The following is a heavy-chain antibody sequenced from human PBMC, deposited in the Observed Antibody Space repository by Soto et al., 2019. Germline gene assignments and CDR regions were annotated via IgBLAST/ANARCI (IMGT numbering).Heavy chain of an antibody. V-gene: IGHV1-46*01. J-gene: IGHJ3*02. CDR1: GYTFTSYY. CDR2: INPSGGST. CDR3: ASPGPGAMVTQLGAFDI. Sequence: ASVKVSCKASGYTFTSYYMHWVRQAPGQGLEWMGIINPSGGSTSYAQTFQGRVTMTSDTSTSTVYMMLSSLRSEDTAVYYCASPGPGAMVTQLGAFDIWGQGTMVTVSS. D-gene: IGHD5-18*01.